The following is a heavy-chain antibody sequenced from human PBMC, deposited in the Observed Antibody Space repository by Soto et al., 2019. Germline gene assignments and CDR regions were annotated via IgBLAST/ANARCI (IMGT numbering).Heavy chain of an antibody. V-gene: IGHV3-49*03. D-gene: IGHD3-9*01. CDR2: IRSKAYGGTT. J-gene: IGHJ4*02. CDR1: GFTFGDYA. Sequence: GGSLRLSCTASGFTFGDYAMSWFRQAPGKGLEWVVFIRSKAYGGTTEYAASVKGRFTISRDDSRSIAYLQMNSLKTEDTAVYYCTRVEYDILTGRPLFDYWGQGTLVTVSS. CDR3: TRVEYDILTGRPLFDY.